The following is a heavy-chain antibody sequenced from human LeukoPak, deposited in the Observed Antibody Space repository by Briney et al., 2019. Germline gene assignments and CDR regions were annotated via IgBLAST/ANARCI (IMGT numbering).Heavy chain of an antibody. D-gene: IGHD6-13*01. CDR1: GFTLSREW. J-gene: IGHJ4*02. CDR2: IKQEGSEK. CDR3: AREPRTGQQLDYFDY. Sequence: GGSLRLSCAGGGFTLSREWMSWVREAAGKGVEGGAKIKQEGSEKYSVDSVKGRFPISRHNAKNSLYLQMNCLRAEDTAVYYCAREPRTGQQLDYFDYWGQGTLVTVSS. V-gene: IGHV3-7*01.